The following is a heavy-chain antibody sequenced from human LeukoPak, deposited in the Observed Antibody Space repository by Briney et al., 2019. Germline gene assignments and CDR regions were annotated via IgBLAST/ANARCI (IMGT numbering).Heavy chain of an antibody. Sequence: PGGSLRLSCAASGFTFSKYWMLWVRQAPGKGLESVSRINTDGTVTTYADSVKGRFTVSRDNAKNTMWLQMKSLRADDTAIYFCSRLAGVMGGSQWGQGTLVTVSS. CDR3: SRLAGVMGGSQ. V-gene: IGHV3-74*01. CDR1: GFTFSKYW. J-gene: IGHJ4*02. CDR2: INTDGTVT. D-gene: IGHD3-16*01.